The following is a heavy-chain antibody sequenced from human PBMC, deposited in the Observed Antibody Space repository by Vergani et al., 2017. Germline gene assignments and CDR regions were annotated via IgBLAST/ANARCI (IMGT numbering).Heavy chain of an antibody. J-gene: IGHJ5*02. D-gene: IGHD3-22*01. CDR3: ARELGLGYFEGNWFDP. CDR1: GGTFSSYT. Sequence: QVQLVQSGAEVKKPGASVKVSCKASGGTFSSYTISWVRQAPGQGLEWMGRIIPILGIAHYAQKFQGRVTITAAKSTSTAYMELSSLRSEDTAVYYCARELGLGYFEGNWFDPWGQGTLVTVSS. V-gene: IGHV1-69*09. CDR2: IIPILGIA.